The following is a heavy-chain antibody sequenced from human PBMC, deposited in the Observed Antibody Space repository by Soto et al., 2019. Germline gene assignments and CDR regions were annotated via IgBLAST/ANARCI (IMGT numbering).Heavy chain of an antibody. CDR3: TTDSCSTKIVDRIDY. Sequence: GGSLRLSCAAYRFTCGNAWINWVRQAPEKGMEWVGRRKNKTEGGTTDYAEQLQGRFAMSRDNSKDMVYMEMNSLKTEDTAIYYCTTDSCSTKIVDRIDYWGHGTPVTVSS. D-gene: IGHD3-22*01. J-gene: IGHJ4*01. V-gene: IGHV3-15*07. CDR2: RKNKTEGGTT. CDR1: RFTCGNAW.